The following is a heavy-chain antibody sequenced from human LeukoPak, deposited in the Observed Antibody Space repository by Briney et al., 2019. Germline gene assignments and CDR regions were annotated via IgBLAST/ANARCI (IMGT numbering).Heavy chain of an antibody. D-gene: IGHD3-9*01. CDR3: ARAFGWQTTYYYYGMDV. CDR2: INPNSGGT. V-gene: IGHV1-2*02. CDR1: GYTFTGYY. J-gene: IGHJ6*02. Sequence: ASVKVSCKASGYTFTGYYMHWVRQAPGQGLEWMGWINPNSGGTNYAQKFQGRVTMTRDTSISTAYMELSRLRSDDTAVYYCARAFGWQTTYYYYGMDVWGQGTTVTVSS.